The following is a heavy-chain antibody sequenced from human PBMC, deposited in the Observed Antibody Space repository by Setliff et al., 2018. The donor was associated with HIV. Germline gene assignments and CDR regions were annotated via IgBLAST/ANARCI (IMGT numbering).Heavy chain of an antibody. J-gene: IGHJ4*02. CDR2: IRYDGSNK. V-gene: IGHV3-30*02. Sequence: GGSLRLSCAASGFTFSSYGMHWVRQAPGKGLEWVAFIRYDGSNKYYADSVKGRFTISRDNPKNTLYLQMNSLRAEDTAVYYCAMSPYSSGLFDYWGQGTLVTVSS. CDR3: AMSPYSSGLFDY. D-gene: IGHD6-19*01. CDR1: GFTFSSYG.